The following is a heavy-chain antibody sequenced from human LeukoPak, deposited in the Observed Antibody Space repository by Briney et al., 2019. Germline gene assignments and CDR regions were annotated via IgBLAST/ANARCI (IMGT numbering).Heavy chain of an antibody. CDR3: ARGLVVASYDYYYMDV. CDR1: GFTFSSYS. V-gene: IGHV3-48*01. Sequence: GGSLRLSCAASGFTFSSYSMNWVRQAPGKGRGWVSYISSSSRTIYYAESVKGRFPIPRDNAKDSLYLQMNSLRAEDTAVYYCARGLVVASYDYYYMDVWGKGTTVTVSS. CDR2: ISSSSRTI. D-gene: IGHD2-15*01. J-gene: IGHJ6*03.